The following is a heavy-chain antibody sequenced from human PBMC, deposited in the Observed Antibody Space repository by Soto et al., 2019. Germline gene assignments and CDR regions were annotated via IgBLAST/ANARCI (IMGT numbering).Heavy chain of an antibody. CDR3: AKGHRLVTYYYYCGMDV. D-gene: IGHD3-9*01. CDR1: GFTFSSYG. Sequence: QVQLVESGGGVVQPGRSLRLSCAASGFTFSSYGMHWVRPAPGKGLEWVAGISYDGSNKYYADSVKGRFTISGDNSKNTLYLQMNSLSAEDTAVYYCAKGHRLVTYYYYCGMDVGGQGTTVTVSS. V-gene: IGHV3-30*18. CDR2: ISYDGSNK. J-gene: IGHJ6*02.